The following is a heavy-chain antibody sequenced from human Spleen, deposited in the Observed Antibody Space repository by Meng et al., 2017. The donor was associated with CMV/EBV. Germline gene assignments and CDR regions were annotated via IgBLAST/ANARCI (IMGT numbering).Heavy chain of an antibody. V-gene: IGHV3-30*02. CDR2: IRYDGSNK. CDR1: GFTFSSYG. D-gene: IGHD3-22*01. CDR3: ARQAYSYDSRDYYGDYFDY. J-gene: IGHJ4*02. Sequence: GESLKISCAASGFTFSSYGVHWVRQAPGKGLEWVAFIRYDGSNKYYAESVKGRFTISRDNSKNTLYLQMNSLRTEDTAVYYCARQAYSYDSRDYYGDYFDYWGQGTLVTVSS.